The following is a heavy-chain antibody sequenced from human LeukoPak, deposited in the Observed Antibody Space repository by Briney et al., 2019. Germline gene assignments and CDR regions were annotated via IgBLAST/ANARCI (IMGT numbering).Heavy chain of an antibody. CDR2: ISGSGGST. CDR3: AKVPSQWEYTPEYYFDY. CDR1: GFTFSSYA. V-gene: IGHV3-23*01. Sequence: TGGSLRLSCAASGFTFSSYAMSWVRQAPGKGLEWVSAISGSGGSTYYADSVKGRFTISRDNSKNTLYLQMNSLRAEDTAVYYCAKVPSQWEYTPEYYFDYWGQGTLVTVSS. D-gene: IGHD1-26*01. J-gene: IGHJ4*02.